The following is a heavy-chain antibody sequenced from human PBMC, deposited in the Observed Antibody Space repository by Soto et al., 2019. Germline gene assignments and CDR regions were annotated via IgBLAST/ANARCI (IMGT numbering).Heavy chain of an antibody. CDR1: VGSFSGYY. J-gene: IGHJ4*02. V-gene: IGHV4-34*01. CDR2: INHSGST. Sequence: QVQLQQWGAGLLKSSETLSLTCAVYVGSFSGYYWTWIRQPPGKGLEWIGEINHSGSTKYNPSLKSRVTISVDASKNQFSLKLRSVTAADTAVYYCARRTGTGWFFDYWGQGTLVTVSS. D-gene: IGHD6-19*01. CDR3: ARRTGTGWFFDY.